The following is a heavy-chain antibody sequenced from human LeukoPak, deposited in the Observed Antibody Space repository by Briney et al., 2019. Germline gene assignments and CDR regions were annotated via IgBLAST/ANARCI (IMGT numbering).Heavy chain of an antibody. J-gene: IGHJ4*02. V-gene: IGHV3-23*01. CDR1: GFTFSDYA. Sequence: PGGSLRLSCAASGFTFSDYAMNWVRQAPGKGLEWVSGISGGGGRIDYADSVKGRFTISRDNSKNTLHLQMNSLRAEDTAVYYCAKDYPYGDYFFDHWGQGTLVTVSS. CDR2: ISGGGGRI. CDR3: AKDYPYGDYFFDH. D-gene: IGHD4-17*01.